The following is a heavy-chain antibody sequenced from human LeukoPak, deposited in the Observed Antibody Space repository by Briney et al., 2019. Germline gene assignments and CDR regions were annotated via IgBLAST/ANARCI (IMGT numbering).Heavy chain of an antibody. D-gene: IGHD3-22*01. Sequence: GRSLRLSCAASGFTFSSYGMHWVRQAPGKGLEWVAVIWYDGSNKYYADSVKGRSTISRDNAKNSLYLQMNSLRAEDTAVYYCARLLHYYDSSGYYHYFDYWGQGTLVTVSS. J-gene: IGHJ4*02. CDR1: GFTFSSYG. CDR2: IWYDGSNK. CDR3: ARLLHYYDSSGYYHYFDY. V-gene: IGHV3-33*03.